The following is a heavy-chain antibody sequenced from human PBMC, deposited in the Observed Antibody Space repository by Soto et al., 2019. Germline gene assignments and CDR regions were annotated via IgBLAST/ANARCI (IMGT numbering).Heavy chain of an antibody. Sequence: PSQTLSLTCTVSGGSISSYYWSWIRQPPGKGLEWIGYIYYSGSTNYNPSLKSRVTISVDTSKNQFSLKLISVTAADTAVYYCARDLMVGWFDPWGQGTLVTVSS. CDR3: ARDLMVGWFDP. CDR2: IYYSGST. D-gene: IGHD3-10*01. V-gene: IGHV4-59*01. CDR1: GGSISSYY. J-gene: IGHJ5*02.